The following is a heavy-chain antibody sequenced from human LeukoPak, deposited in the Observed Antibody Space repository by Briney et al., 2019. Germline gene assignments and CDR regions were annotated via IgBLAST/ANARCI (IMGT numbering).Heavy chain of an antibody. J-gene: IGHJ5*02. CDR1: GGSLSGYY. Sequence: SETLSLTCAVYGGSLSGYYWSWIRQPPGKGLEWIGQINHSGTTNYNPSLANRVTISIDTSKNQFSLKLSSVTAADTATYYCARRNYGGSLYYWDWFDLWGQGTLVTVSS. D-gene: IGHD6-13*01. V-gene: IGHV4-34*01. CDR2: INHSGTT. CDR3: ARRNYGGSLYYWDWFDL.